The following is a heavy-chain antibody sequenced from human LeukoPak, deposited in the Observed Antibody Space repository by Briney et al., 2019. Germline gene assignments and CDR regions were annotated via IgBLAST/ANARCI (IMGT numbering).Heavy chain of an antibody. CDR2: IKQDGSEK. Sequence: GGSLRLSCAASGFTFSSYWMSWVRQAPGKGLEWVANIKQDGSEKYYVDSVKGRFTISRDNAKNSLYLQMNSLRAEDTAVYYCAIIPRAAAGPSARSPFHYWGQGTLVTVSS. CDR1: GFTFSSYW. D-gene: IGHD6-13*01. CDR3: AIIPRAAAGPSARSPFHY. V-gene: IGHV3-7*01. J-gene: IGHJ4*02.